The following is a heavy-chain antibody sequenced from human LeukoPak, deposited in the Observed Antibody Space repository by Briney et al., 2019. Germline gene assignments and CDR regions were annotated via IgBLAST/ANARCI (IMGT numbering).Heavy chain of an antibody. J-gene: IGHJ4*02. CDR3: AKSNFWSDGYFAY. CDR1: GFTFDDYA. CDR2: ISWNSGSI. V-gene: IGHV3-9*01. D-gene: IGHD3-3*01. Sequence: PGGSLRLSCAASGFTFDDYAMHWVRQAPGKGLEWVSGISWNSGSIGYADSVKGRFTISRDNAKNSLYLQMNSLRAEDTALSCWAKSNFWSDGYFAYWRQGPLVTV.